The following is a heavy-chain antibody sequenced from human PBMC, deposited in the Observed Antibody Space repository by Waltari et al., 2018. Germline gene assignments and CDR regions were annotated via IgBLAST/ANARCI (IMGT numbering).Heavy chain of an antibody. Sequence: EVQRLESGGGLVQPGGSLRRSCAASGFTFSSYAMSWVRQAPGKGLEWVSAISGSGGSIYYADSVKGRFTISRDNSKNTLYLQMNSLRAEATAVYYCATDWESDPNDDGYWGQGTLVTVSS. J-gene: IGHJ4*02. CDR1: GFTFSSYA. V-gene: IGHV3-23*01. CDR2: ISGSGGSI. CDR3: ATDWESDPNDDGY. D-gene: IGHD1-1*01.